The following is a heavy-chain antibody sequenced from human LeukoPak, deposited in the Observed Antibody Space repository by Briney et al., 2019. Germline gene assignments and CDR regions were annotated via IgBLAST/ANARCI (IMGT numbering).Heavy chain of an antibody. J-gene: IGHJ3*02. D-gene: IGHD2-2*01. V-gene: IGHV3-48*04. Sequence: GGSLRLSCGASGFTFSNYWMTWVRQAPGKGLEWVSYISSSGSTIYYADSVKGRFTISRDNAKNSLYLQMNSLRAEDTAVYYCAVVRALDAFDIWGQGTMVTVSS. CDR2: ISSSGSTI. CDR1: GFTFSNYW. CDR3: AVVRALDAFDI.